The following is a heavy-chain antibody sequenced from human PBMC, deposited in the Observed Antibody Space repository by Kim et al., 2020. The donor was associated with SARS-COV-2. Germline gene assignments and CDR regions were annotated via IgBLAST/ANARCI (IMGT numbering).Heavy chain of an antibody. Sequence: ASVKVSCKVSGYTLTELSMHWVRQAPGKGLEWMGGFDPEDGETIYAQKFQGRVTMTEDTSTDTAYMELSSLRSEDTAVYYCATVPSYYYDSSGYSLFDYWGQGTLVTVSS. CDR1: GYTLTELS. CDR2: FDPEDGET. CDR3: ATVPSYYYDSSGYSLFDY. V-gene: IGHV1-24*01. D-gene: IGHD3-22*01. J-gene: IGHJ4*02.